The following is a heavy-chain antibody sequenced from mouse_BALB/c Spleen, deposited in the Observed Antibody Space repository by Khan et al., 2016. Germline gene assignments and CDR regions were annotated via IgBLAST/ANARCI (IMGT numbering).Heavy chain of an antibody. CDR2: IWPGGST. Sequence: QVQLKESGPGLVAPSQSLSITCTVSGFSLTNSGVHWIRQPPGKGLEWLGVIWPGGSTDYNSGLMSRLSITKDNSQNQVFLKMISLQTDDTAMYYCARDDQDYDAWFASWGQGTLVIVSA. CDR1: GFSLTNSG. D-gene: IGHD2-4*01. V-gene: IGHV2-9*02. CDR3: ARDDQDYDAWFAS. J-gene: IGHJ3*01.